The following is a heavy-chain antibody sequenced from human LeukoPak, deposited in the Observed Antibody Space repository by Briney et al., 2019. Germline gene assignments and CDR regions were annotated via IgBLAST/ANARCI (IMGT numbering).Heavy chain of an antibody. D-gene: IGHD3-10*01. V-gene: IGHV3-74*01. Sequence: GGSPRLSCAASGFTFSNYWMHWVRQAPGKGLVWVSYIDSDGITRYADSVKGRFTISRDDAENTLSLQMNSLRAEDTAVYYCARGGHASVDYWGQGTLVTVSS. CDR3: ARGGHASVDY. CDR2: IDSDGIT. CDR1: GFTFSNYW. J-gene: IGHJ4*02.